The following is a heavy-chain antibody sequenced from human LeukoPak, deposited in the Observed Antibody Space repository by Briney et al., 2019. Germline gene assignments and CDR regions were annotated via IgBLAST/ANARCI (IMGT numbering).Heavy chain of an antibody. D-gene: IGHD6-19*01. CDR3: ARLYSSGCFDY. Sequence: SETLSLTCAVYGGSFSGDYSWSWIRQPPGKGLEWIGYIYYSGSTNYNPSLKSRVTISVDMSKNQFSLKLTSVTAADTAVYYCARLYSSGCFDYWGQGTLVAVSS. CDR2: IYYSGST. CDR1: GGSFSGDYS. J-gene: IGHJ4*02. V-gene: IGHV4-61*08.